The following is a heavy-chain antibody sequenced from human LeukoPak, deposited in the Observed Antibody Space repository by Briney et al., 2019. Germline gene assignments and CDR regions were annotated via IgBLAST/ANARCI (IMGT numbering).Heavy chain of an antibody. CDR2: IYYSGST. CDR1: GGSISSYY. V-gene: IGHV4-59*12. J-gene: IGHJ2*01. Sequence: KTSETLSLTCTVSGGSISSYYWSWIRQPPGKGLEWVGYIYYSGSTNYNPSLKSRVTISVDTSKNQFSLKLSSVTAADTAVYYCARDLLDTSMVHYWYFDLWGRGTLVTVSS. D-gene: IGHD5-18*01. CDR3: ARDLLDTSMVHYWYFDL.